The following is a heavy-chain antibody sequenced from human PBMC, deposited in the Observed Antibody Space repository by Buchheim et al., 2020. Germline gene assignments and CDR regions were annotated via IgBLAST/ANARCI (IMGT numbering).Heavy chain of an antibody. J-gene: IGHJ6*02. Sequence: VQLVESGGGVVQPGRSLRLSCAASGFTFSSYAMHWVRQAPGKGLEWVSNIKQDGSEKYYVDSVKGRFTISRDNAKNSLYLQMNSLRTEDTAVYYCARVGFSRESYYYYGMDVWGQGTT. D-gene: IGHD3-10*01. CDR1: GFTFSSYA. CDR2: IKQDGSEK. CDR3: ARVGFSRESYYYYGMDV. V-gene: IGHV3-7*01.